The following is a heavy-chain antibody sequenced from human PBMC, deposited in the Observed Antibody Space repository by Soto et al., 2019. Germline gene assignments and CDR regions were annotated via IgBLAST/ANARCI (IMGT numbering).Heavy chain of an antibody. CDR2: IYYSGST. CDR3: ARVEGGDTTYAPYYFDY. D-gene: IGHD2-21*02. J-gene: IGHJ4*02. Sequence: SETLSLTCTVSGGSISSYYWSWIRQPPGKGLEWIGYIYYSGSTNYNPSLKSRVTISVDTSKNQFSLKLSSVTAADTAVYYCARVEGGDTTYAPYYFDYWGQGTLVTVSS. V-gene: IGHV4-59*01. CDR1: GGSISSYY.